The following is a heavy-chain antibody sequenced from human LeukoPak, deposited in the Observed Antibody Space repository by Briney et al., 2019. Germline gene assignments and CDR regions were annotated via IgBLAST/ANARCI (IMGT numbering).Heavy chain of an antibody. Sequence: GGSLRLSCAASGFSFSDYMSWIRQAPGKGLEWVSYISSSSSYTNYADSVKGRFTISRDNPKNSLYLQMNSLRAEDTAVYYCARLVGGYSSGWSYFDYWGHGTLVTVSS. V-gene: IGHV3-11*03. J-gene: IGHJ4*01. CDR3: ARLVGGYSSGWSYFDY. D-gene: IGHD6-19*01. CDR2: ISSSSSYT. CDR1: GFSFSDY.